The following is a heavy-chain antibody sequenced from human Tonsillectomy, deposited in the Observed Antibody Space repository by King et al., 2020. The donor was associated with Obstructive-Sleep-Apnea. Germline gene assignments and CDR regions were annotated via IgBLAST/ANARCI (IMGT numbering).Heavy chain of an antibody. J-gene: IGHJ4*02. CDR1: GGAIRNYY. CDR2: IYNSRTT. Sequence: VQLQESGPGVVKASETLSLTCTVSGGAIRNYYWSWIRQPPGKGLEWIGYIYNSRTTNYSPSLESRVTISLDTSKNQFSLKLSSVTAADTAVYYCAADILTGYYNVGYFDYWGQGTLVIVSS. V-gene: IGHV4-59*01. D-gene: IGHD3-9*01. CDR3: AADILTGYYNVGYFDY.